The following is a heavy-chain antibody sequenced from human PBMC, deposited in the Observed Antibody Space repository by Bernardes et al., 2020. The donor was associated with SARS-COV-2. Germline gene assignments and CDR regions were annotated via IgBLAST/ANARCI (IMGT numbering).Heavy chain of an antibody. CDR3: ARADYGDYAGWFDP. D-gene: IGHD4-17*01. V-gene: IGHV4-59*01. J-gene: IGHJ5*02. Sequence: SETLSLTCTVSGGSISSYYWSWIQQPPGKGLEWIGYIYYSGSTNYNPSLKSRVTISVDTSKNQFSLKLSSVTAADTAVYYCARADYGDYAGWFDPWGQGTLVTVSS. CDR1: GGSISSYY. CDR2: IYYSGST.